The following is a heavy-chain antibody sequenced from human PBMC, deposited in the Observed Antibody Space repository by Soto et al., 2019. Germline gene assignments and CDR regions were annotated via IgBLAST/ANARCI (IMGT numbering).Heavy chain of an antibody. Sequence: QLKLQESGPGLVKPSETLSLTCSVSGGSISYTSYYWGWIRQPPGQGLEWVGGIFYTGTTYYSPSLKDRVTISVDTSKTSFSLNLTSVTATDTAVYFCARLVVVAPVANAWGQGTLVTVSS. J-gene: IGHJ5*02. CDR1: GGSISYTSYY. V-gene: IGHV4-39*02. CDR2: IFYTGTT. D-gene: IGHD2-21*01. CDR3: ARLVVVAPVANA.